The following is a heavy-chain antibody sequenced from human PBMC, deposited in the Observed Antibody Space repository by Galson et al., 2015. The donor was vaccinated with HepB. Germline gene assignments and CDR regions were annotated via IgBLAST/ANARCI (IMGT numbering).Heavy chain of an antibody. V-gene: IGHV3-9*01. Sequence: SLRLSCAASGFTFDDYAMHWVRQAPGKGLEWVSGISWNSGSIGYADSVKGRFTISRDNAKNSLYLQMNSLRAEDTALYYCAKGASITIFANWFDPWGQGTLVTVSS. CDR3: AKGASITIFANWFDP. J-gene: IGHJ5*02. CDR2: ISWNSGSI. D-gene: IGHD3-3*01. CDR1: GFTFDDYA.